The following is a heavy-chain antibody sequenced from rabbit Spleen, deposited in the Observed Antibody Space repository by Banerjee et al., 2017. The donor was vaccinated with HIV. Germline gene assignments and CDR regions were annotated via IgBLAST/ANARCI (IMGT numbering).Heavy chain of an antibody. J-gene: IGHJ3*01. CDR1: GFSFSNKAV. D-gene: IGHD6-1*01. V-gene: IGHV1S45*01. CDR2: INAITGKA. CDR3: ASGYSL. Sequence: QEQLVESGGGLVKPEGSLKLSCTASGFSFSNKAVMCWVRQAPGKGLEWIACINAITGKAFYANWSISRSTFSKSSSIPVTLQMASVTAADTATYFCASGYSLWGQGTLVTVS.